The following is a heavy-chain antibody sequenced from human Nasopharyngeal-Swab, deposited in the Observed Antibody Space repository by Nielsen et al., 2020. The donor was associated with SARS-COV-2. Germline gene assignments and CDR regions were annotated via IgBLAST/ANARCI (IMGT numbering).Heavy chain of an antibody. D-gene: IGHD6-13*01. CDR3: AKDTSSSWYVGWFDP. J-gene: IGHJ5*02. CDR1: GFTFDDYA. Sequence: GGSLRLSRAASGFTFDDYAMHWVRQAPGKGLEWVSGISWNSGSIGYADSVKGRFTISRDNAKNSLYLQMNSLRAEDTALYYCAKDTSSSWYVGWFDPWGQGTLVTVSS. CDR2: ISWNSGSI. V-gene: IGHV3-9*01.